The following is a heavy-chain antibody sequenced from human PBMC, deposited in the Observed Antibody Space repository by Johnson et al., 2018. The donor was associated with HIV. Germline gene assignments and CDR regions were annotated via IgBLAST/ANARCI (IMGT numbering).Heavy chain of an antibody. CDR1: GFTFSDHY. Sequence: VQVVESGGGVVQPGRSLRLSCAASGFTFSDHYMDWVRQAPGKGLEWVGRTRNKANSYTTEYAASVKGRFTISRDDSKNSLYLQISSLRAEDTAVYFCVRDFRSVGTTDASDIWGQGTMITVSS. D-gene: IGHD1/OR15-1a*01. CDR3: VRDFRSVGTTDASDI. V-gene: IGHV3-72*01. J-gene: IGHJ3*02. CDR2: TRNKANSYTT.